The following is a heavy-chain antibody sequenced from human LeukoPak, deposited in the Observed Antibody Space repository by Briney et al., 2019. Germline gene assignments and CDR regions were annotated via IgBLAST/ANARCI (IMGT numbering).Heavy chain of an antibody. CDR3: ARRLTQYDCFDP. Sequence: PSQTLSLTCAISGDSVSSNSVTWNWIRQSPSRGLEWLGRTYYRSTWYNDYAVPVRGRITVNPDTSKNQFSLHLNSVTPEDTAVYYCARRLTQYDCFDPWGQGTLVTVSS. CDR1: GDSVSSNSVT. CDR2: TYYRSTWYN. J-gene: IGHJ5*02. D-gene: IGHD2-2*01. V-gene: IGHV6-1*01.